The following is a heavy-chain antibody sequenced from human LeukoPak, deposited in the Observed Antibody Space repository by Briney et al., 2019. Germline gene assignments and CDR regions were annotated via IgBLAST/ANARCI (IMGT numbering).Heavy chain of an antibody. CDR1: GFTVITND. V-gene: IGHV3-53*01. J-gene: IGHJ4*02. CDR2: LYSDGNT. D-gene: IGHD1-14*01. CDR3: ARGVEPLAANTLAY. Sequence: GGSLRLSCAASGFTVITNDMTWVRQAPGKGLEWVSALYSDGNTKYADSVQGRFTISRDNSKNTLYLEMNSLSPDDTAVYYCARGVEPLAANTLAYWGQGTLVTVSS.